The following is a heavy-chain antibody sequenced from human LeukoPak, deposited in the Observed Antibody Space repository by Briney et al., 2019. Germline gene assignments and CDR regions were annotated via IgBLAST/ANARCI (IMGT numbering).Heavy chain of an antibody. D-gene: IGHD3-3*02. CDR1: GGSFSGYC. CDR3: ARSIFSPYYMDV. CDR2: INHSGGT. V-gene: IGHV4-34*01. Sequence: SETLSLTCAVYGGSFSGYCWSWIRQPPGKGLEWIGEINHSGGTNYNPSLKSRVTISVDTSKNQFSLKLSSVTAADTAVYYCARSIFSPYYMDVWGKGTTVTVSS. J-gene: IGHJ6*03.